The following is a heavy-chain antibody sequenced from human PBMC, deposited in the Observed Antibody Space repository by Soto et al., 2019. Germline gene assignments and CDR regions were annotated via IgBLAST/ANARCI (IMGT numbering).Heavy chain of an antibody. V-gene: IGHV1-69*01. CDR2: IIPIFGSA. CDR1: GGTFSSNV. Sequence: QVQLVQSGGEVTKPGSSVKVSCKASGGTFSSNVISWVRQVPGQGLEWMGGIIPIFGSANYAQKFQGRVTITADESTSTAYMELNSLRYEDTAGFYCARGEQLVRGNYYGMDVWGQGTTVTVSS. J-gene: IGHJ6*02. D-gene: IGHD6-6*01. CDR3: ARGEQLVRGNYYGMDV.